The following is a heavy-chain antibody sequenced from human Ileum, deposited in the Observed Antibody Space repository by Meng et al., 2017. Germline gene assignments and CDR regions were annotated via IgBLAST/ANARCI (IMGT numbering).Heavy chain of an antibody. CDR2: VSTYNDDT. D-gene: IGHD4-17*01. Sequence: QVQLVHSGAEVKKPVASVKVSCNASGYTFTSTNYGISWMRQAPGQGLEWMGWVSTYNDDTNHVQKFQDRVTMTTDTSTSTVYMELRSLRSDDTAVYYCARDQIGDYVWDYWGQGTLVTVSS. CDR1: GYTFTSTNYG. V-gene: IGHV1-18*01. J-gene: IGHJ4*02. CDR3: ARDQIGDYVWDY.